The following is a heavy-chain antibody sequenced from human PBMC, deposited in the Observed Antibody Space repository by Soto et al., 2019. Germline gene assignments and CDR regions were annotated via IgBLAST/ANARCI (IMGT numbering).Heavy chain of an antibody. Sequence: ASVKVSCKASGYTFTSYAMHWVRQAPGQRLEWMGWINAGNGNTKYSQKFQGRVTTTRDTSASTAYMELSSLRSEDTAVYYCAREWGYWDIVVVQAAYGMDVWGQGTTVTVSS. J-gene: IGHJ6*02. V-gene: IGHV1-3*01. CDR1: GYTFTSYA. CDR3: AREWGYWDIVVVQAAYGMDV. D-gene: IGHD2-2*01. CDR2: INAGNGNT.